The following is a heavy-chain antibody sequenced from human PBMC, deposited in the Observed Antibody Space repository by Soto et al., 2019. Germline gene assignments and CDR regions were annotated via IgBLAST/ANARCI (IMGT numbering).Heavy chain of an antibody. D-gene: IGHD1-26*01. CDR2: IKYSGTT. CDR3: ARHGITGSYYDAFDI. Sequence: XPLSLTSPFPVASTSSTPCPGCLIPQPPGKGLEWIASIKYSGTTFYNPSLKSRVTLSVDTSKNQFALKLSSVTAEETAVYYCARHGITGSYYDAFDIWGQGTMVTVSS. CDR1: VASTSSTPCP. V-gene: IGHV4-39*01. J-gene: IGHJ3*02.